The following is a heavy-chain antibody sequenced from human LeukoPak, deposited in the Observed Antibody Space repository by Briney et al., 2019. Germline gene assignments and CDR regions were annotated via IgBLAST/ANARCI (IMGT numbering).Heavy chain of an antibody. D-gene: IGHD2-21*02. CDR3: ARGRLVVTALDY. J-gene: IGHJ4*02. CDR2: ITTNGGRT. Sequence: GGSLRLSCAASGFTFSSYTMHWVRQAPGKGLEYVSAITTNGGRTYYAKSFKGRFTISRDNSKSTLYLQMGRLRTEDMAVYYCARGRLVVTALDYWGQGTLVTVSS. CDR1: GFTFSSYT. V-gene: IGHV3-64*01.